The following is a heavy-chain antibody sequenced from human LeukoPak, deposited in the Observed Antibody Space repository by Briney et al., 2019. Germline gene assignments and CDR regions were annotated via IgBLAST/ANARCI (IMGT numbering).Heavy chain of an antibody. CDR1: GGSFSGYY. J-gene: IGHJ4*02. D-gene: IGHD3-10*01. V-gene: IGHV4-34*01. Sequence: SETLSLTCAVYGGSFSGYYWSWLRQPPGKGLEWIGEINHSGSTNYNPSLKSRVTISVDTSKNQFSLKLSSVTAADTAVYYCASVDYYGSGSYLSWGQGTLVTVSS. CDR2: INHSGST. CDR3: ASVDYYGSGSYLS.